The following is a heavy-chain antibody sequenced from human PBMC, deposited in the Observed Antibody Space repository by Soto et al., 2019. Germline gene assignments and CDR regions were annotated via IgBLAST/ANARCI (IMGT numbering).Heavy chain of an antibody. CDR2: IIPIFGTP. J-gene: IGHJ6*02. V-gene: IGHV1-69*13. D-gene: IGHD1-1*01. Sequence: EASAQVSCQASLGTFGRYAISWVRQAPGQGLEWMGGIIPIFGTPKYAQKFQGRVTITADESTSTAYMDLSSLRSEDTAVYFCARSSGDGREYNSYAMDVWGQGTTVTVSS. CDR3: ARSSGDGREYNSYAMDV. CDR1: LGTFGRYA.